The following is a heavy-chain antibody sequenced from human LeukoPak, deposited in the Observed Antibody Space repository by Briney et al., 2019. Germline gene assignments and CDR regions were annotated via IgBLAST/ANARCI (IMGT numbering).Heavy chain of an antibody. CDR2: INHSGST. CDR1: GGSFSGYY. Sequence: SETLSLTCAFYGGSFSGYYWSWIRQPPGKGLEWIGEINHSGSTNYNPSLKSRVTISVDTSKNHFSLKLSSVTAADTAVYYCARGSRRFDPWGQGTLVTVSS. V-gene: IGHV4-34*01. J-gene: IGHJ5*02. CDR3: ARGSRRFDP.